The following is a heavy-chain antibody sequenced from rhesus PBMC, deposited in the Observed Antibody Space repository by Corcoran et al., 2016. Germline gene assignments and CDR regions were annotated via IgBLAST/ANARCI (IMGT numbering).Heavy chain of an antibody. CDR2: ISYSGST. J-gene: IGHJ1*01. V-gene: IGHV4-122*02. D-gene: IGHD3-3*01. Sequence: QVQLQESGPGLVKPSETLSLTCAVSGGSISSSSYHWSWIRQAPGKGLEWIGYISYSGSTNDDPSLKSRVTSSRDTSKNPFSRKLSSGTSADTAVYYWARDSGTNLVYFEWWGQGALVTVS. CDR3: ARDSGTNLVYFEW. CDR1: GGSISSSSYH.